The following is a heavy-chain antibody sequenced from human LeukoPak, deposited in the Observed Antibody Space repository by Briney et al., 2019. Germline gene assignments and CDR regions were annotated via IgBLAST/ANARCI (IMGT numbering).Heavy chain of an antibody. V-gene: IGHV3-7*01. J-gene: IGHJ3*02. CDR1: GFTFDDYA. Sequence: GGSLRLSCAASGFTFDDYAMHWVRQAPGKGLEWVANIKQDGNDKHYLESVKGRFTISRDNAKNSLYLQMNSLRAEDTAVYYCARLSDTEGSSTSYRASDIWGQGTLVAVSS. D-gene: IGHD2-2*01. CDR2: IKQDGNDK. CDR3: ARLSDTEGSSTSYRASDI.